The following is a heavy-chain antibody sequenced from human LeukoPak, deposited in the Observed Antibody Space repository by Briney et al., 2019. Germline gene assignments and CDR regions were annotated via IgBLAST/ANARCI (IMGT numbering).Heavy chain of an antibody. Sequence: GASVKVSCKASGGTFSSYAISWVRQAPGQGLEWMGGIIPIFGTANYAQKFQGRVTITADESTSTAYMELSSLRSEDTAVYYCAREASCYYGSGSLFDYWGQGTLVTVSS. D-gene: IGHD3-10*01. V-gene: IGHV1-69*13. CDR2: IIPIFGTA. CDR3: AREASCYYGSGSLFDY. J-gene: IGHJ4*02. CDR1: GGTFSSYA.